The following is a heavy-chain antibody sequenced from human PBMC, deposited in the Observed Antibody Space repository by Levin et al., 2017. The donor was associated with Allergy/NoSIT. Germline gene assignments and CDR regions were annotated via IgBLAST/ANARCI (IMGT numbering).Heavy chain of an antibody. CDR2: IKSKGDGGTT. J-gene: IGHJ4*02. Sequence: GGSLRLSCAASGFTFSNAWMNWVRQAPGKGLEWVGRIKSKGDGGTTDYAAPVKGRFTISRDDSRNTCYLQMNSLKIEDTAVYYCITVASRWYFHWGQGTLVTVSS. D-gene: IGHD6-13*01. CDR3: ITVASRWYFH. CDR1: GFTFSNAW. V-gene: IGHV3-15*07.